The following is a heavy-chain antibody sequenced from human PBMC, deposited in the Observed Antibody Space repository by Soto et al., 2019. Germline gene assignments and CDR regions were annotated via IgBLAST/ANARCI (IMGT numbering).Heavy chain of an antibody. J-gene: IGHJ5*02. CDR1: GGSISSYY. CDR2: IYYSGST. Sequence: QVQLQESGPGLVKPSETLSLTCTVSGGSISSYYWSWIRQPPGKGLEWIGYIYYSGSTNYNPSLNVRLPLASTTSKNRFSVKLSSVPAVDTAVYYCSRRGGCSGGSCYAGWFDPWGQGTLVTVSS. V-gene: IGHV4-59*01. D-gene: IGHD2-15*01. CDR3: SRRGGCSGGSCYAGWFDP.